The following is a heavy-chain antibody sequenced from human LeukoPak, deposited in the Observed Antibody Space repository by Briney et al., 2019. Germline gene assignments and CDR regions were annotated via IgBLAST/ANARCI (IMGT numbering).Heavy chain of an antibody. J-gene: IGHJ5*02. V-gene: IGHV4-34*01. Sequence: PSETLSLTCAVYGVSFSGYYWSWIRQPPGKGLEWIGEINHSGSTNYNPSLKSRVTISVDTSMNQFSLKLSFVTTADTAVYYCARALGYCSGGSCTRGYNWFDPWGQGTLVTVPS. D-gene: IGHD2-15*01. CDR1: GVSFSGYY. CDR2: INHSGST. CDR3: ARALGYCSGGSCTRGYNWFDP.